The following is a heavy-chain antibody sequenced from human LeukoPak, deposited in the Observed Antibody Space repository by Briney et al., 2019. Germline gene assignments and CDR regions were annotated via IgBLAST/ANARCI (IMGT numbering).Heavy chain of an antibody. J-gene: IGHJ5*02. CDR2: ISGSGGST. CDR1: GFTFEDFA. V-gene: IGHV3-23*01. Sequence: GRSLRLSCAASGFTFEDFAMHWVRQAPGKGLEWVSGISGSGGSTYYADSVKGRFTISRDNSKNTLYLQMNSLRAEDTAVYYCAKAAAVDWFDPWGQGTLVTVSS. D-gene: IGHD6-19*01. CDR3: AKAAAVDWFDP.